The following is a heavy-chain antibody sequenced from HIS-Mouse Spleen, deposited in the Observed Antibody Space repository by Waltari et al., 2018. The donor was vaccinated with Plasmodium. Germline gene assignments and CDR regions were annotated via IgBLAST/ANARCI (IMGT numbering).Heavy chain of an antibody. D-gene: IGHD6-19*01. Sequence: QVQLQESGPGLVKPSETLSLTCTVSGGSISSYYWSWIRQPPGKGLEWIGYLYYSGSSNYHPPLKWRVSISVDTSKNQFSLKLGSVTAADTAVYYCARVAGIAVAGSFGMDVWGQGTTVTVSS. CDR3: ARVAGIAVAGSFGMDV. J-gene: IGHJ6*02. CDR2: LYYSGSS. V-gene: IGHV4-59*01. CDR1: GGSISSYY.